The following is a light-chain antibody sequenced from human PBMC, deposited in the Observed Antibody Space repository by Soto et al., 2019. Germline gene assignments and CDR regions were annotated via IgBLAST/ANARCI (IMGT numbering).Light chain of an antibody. V-gene: IGKV3-20*01. Sequence: ELGLKISPGTLSLSPGERATLSCRASQSVGSTFLAWYQQKPGQAPRLLIYGVSTRATGIPDRFSGSWSGTDFTLSISRLEPEDFAVYYCGQFVSSPPRTFGQGTKVDIK. CDR3: GQFVSSPPRT. CDR2: GVS. J-gene: IGKJ1*01. CDR1: QSVGSTF.